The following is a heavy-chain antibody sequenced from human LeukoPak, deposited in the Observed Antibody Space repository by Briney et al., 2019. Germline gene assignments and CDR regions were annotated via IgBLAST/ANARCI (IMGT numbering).Heavy chain of an antibody. CDR1: GFTFSSYG. J-gene: IGHJ4*02. D-gene: IGHD2-21*01. CDR3: AKIPSLDYHDY. CDR2: ISYDGSNK. Sequence: GSLRLSCAASGFTFSSYGMHWVRQAPGKGLEWVAVISYDGSNKYYADSVKGRFTISRDNSKNTLYLQMNSLRAEDTAVYYCAKIPSLDYHDYWGQGTLVTVSS. V-gene: IGHV3-30*18.